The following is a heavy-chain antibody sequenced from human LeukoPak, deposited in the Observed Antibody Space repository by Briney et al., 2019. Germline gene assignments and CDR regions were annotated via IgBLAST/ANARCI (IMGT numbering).Heavy chain of an antibody. CDR1: GYTFTGYY. J-gene: IGHJ6*03. CDR3: ARTVTWRLSGTNYYMDV. CDR2: INPNSGGT. Sequence: GASVKVSCKASGYTFTGYYMHWVRQAPGQGLEWMGWINPNSGGTNYAQKFQGRVTMTRDTSISTAYMELSRLRSDDTAMYYCARTVTWRLSGTNYYMDVWGKGTTVTVSS. V-gene: IGHV1-2*02. D-gene: IGHD4-17*01.